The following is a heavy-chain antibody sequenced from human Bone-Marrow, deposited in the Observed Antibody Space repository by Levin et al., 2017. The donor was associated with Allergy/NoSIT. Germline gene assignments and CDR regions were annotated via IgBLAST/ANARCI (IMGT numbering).Heavy chain of an antibody. J-gene: IGHJ5*02. CDR3: ARGLEYSGLP. D-gene: IGHD5-12*01. CDR2: ITSSSSYI. CDR1: GFIYTNAW. Sequence: GGSLRLSCAASGFIYTNAWMNWVRQAPGKGLNWVSSITSSSSYIYYADSVKGRFTITRDNAKNSLYLQMSSLRVEDTAVYYCARGLEYSGLPWGQGTLVTVSS. V-gene: IGHV3-21*01.